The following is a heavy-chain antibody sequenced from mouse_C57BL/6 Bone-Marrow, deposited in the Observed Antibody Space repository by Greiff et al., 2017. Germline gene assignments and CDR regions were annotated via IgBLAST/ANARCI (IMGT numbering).Heavy chain of an antibody. J-gene: IGHJ2*01. CDR2: ISDGGSYT. Sequence: EVQGVESGGGLVKPGGSLKLSCAASGFTFSSYAMSWVRQTPEKRLEWVATISDGGSYTYYPDNVKGRFTISRDNAKNNLYLQMSHLQSEDTAMYYCASVFEKGYGGQGTTLTVSS. CDR1: GFTFSSYA. CDR3: ASVFEKGY. V-gene: IGHV5-4*01.